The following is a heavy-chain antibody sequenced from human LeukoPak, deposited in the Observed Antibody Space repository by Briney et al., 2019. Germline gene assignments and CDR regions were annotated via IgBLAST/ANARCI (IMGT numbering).Heavy chain of an antibody. D-gene: IGHD1-26*01. CDR2: ISSSSSYI. V-gene: IGHV3-21*01. CDR1: GFTFSSYS. CDR3: ASSPLRWEGGAY. J-gene: IGHJ4*02. Sequence: GGSLRLSCAASGFTFSSYSMNWVRQAPGKGLEWVSSISSSSSYIYYADSVKGRFTISRDNAKNSLYPQMNSLRAEDTAVYYCASSPLRWEGGAYWGQGTLVTVSS.